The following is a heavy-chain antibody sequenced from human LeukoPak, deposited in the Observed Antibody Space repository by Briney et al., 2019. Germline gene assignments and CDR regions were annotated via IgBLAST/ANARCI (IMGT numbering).Heavy chain of an antibody. J-gene: IGHJ4*02. V-gene: IGHV4-38-2*01. CDR1: GYSISSGYY. CDR3: ARLFDTSSYYLN. D-gene: IGHD3-10*01. CDR2: IYHSGST. Sequence: PSETLSLTCAVSGYSISSGYYWGWIRQPPGKGLEWVGSIYHSGSTYYNPSLKSRVTISVDTSKNQFSLKLSSVTAADTAVYYCARLFDTSSYYLNWGQGTLVTVSS.